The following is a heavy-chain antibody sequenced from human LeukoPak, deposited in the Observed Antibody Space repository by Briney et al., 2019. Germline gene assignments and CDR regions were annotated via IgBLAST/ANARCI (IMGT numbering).Heavy chain of an antibody. CDR3: ARKAKVGGWYFDY. D-gene: IGHD1-26*01. V-gene: IGHV3-21*01. CDR1: GFTFSSYS. CDR2: ISSSSSYI. J-gene: IGHJ4*02. Sequence: GGSLRLSCAASGFTFSSYSMNWVRQAPGKGLEWVSSISSSSSYIYYADSVKGRFTISRDNAKNSLYLQMNSLRAEDTAVYYCARKAKVGGWYFDYWGQGTLVTVSS.